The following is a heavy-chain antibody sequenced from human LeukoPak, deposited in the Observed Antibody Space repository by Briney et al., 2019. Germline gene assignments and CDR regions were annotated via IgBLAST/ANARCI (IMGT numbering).Heavy chain of an antibody. CDR1: GYTFTSYG. Sequence: GASVKVSCKASGYTFTSYGISWVRQAPGQGLEWMGWISAYNGNTNYAQKLQGRVTMTTDPSTSTAYMELRSLRSDDTAVYYCARSYHYYDSSGYSMGDTFEIWGQGTMVTVSS. D-gene: IGHD3-22*01. CDR2: ISAYNGNT. V-gene: IGHV1-18*01. J-gene: IGHJ3*02. CDR3: ARSYHYYDSSGYSMGDTFEI.